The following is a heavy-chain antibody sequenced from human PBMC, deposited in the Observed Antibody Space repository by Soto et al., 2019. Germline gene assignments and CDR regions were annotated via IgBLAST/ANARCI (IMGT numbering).Heavy chain of an antibody. Sequence: QVQRQESGPGLVKPTQILSLTCTVSGGSISSGGYYWSWIRKHPGKGLEWIGYIYYSGSTYYNPSLKRRVTISVDTSKNQFSLQLSSVTAADTAVYYCARQSLQLCFNYWGQGTLVTVSS. CDR2: IYYSGST. J-gene: IGHJ4*02. D-gene: IGHD5-18*01. CDR3: ARQSLQLCFNY. V-gene: IGHV4-31*03. CDR1: GGSISSGGYY.